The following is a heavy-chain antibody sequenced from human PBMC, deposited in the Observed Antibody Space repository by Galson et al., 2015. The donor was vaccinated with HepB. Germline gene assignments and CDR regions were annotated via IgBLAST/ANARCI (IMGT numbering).Heavy chain of an antibody. D-gene: IGHD3-10*01. CDR1: GFTFRNYG. CDR3: ASGRGLSGSYYFDY. V-gene: IGHV3-33*08. J-gene: IGHJ4*02. CDR2: IWYDGSNK. Sequence: SLRLSCAASGFTFRNYGMHWVRQAPGKGLEWVAIIWYDGSNKYYADSVKGRFTISRDNSKNTLYLQMNSLRAEDTAVYYCASGRGLSGSYYFDYWGQGTLVTVSS.